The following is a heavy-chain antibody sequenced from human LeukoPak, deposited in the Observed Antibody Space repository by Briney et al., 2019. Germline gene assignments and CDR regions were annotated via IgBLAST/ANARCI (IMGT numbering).Heavy chain of an antibody. CDR2: IKQDGSEK. V-gene: IGHV3-7*01. CDR3: ARGDSYGDY. D-gene: IGHD5-18*01. J-gene: IGHJ4*02. Sequence: GGSLRLSCAASGFTFSSCAMHWVRQAPGKGLEWVANIKQDGSEKWYVDSVKGRFTISRDNAKNSLYLQMNSLRAEDTAVYYCARGDSYGDYWGQGTLVTVSS. CDR1: GFTFSSCA.